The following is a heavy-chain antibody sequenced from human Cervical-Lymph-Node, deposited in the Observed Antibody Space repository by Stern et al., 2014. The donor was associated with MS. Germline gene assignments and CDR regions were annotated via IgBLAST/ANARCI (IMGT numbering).Heavy chain of an antibody. Sequence: VQLVESGGGVVQPGRSLRLSCAASGFTFSSYGMHWVRQAPGKGLEWVAVISYDGSNKYYADSVKGRFTISRDNSKNTLYLQMNSLRAEDTAVYYCASTEWELPNYYGMDVWGQGTTVTVSS. D-gene: IGHD1-26*01. CDR1: GFTFSSYG. CDR2: ISYDGSNK. J-gene: IGHJ6*02. V-gene: IGHV3-30*03. CDR3: ASTEWELPNYYGMDV.